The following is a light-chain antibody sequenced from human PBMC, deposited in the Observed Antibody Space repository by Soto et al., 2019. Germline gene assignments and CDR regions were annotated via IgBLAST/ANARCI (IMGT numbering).Light chain of an antibody. CDR2: DDN. Sequence: QSVLTQPPSVSGAPGQRVTISCTGASYNVGPADAVHWYQQIPGSTPKLLIFDDNVRPSGVPDRFSASKSGTTASLAITGLQTEDEADYYCQSFDSALLAYVFGTGTKLTVL. CDR1: SYNVGPADA. CDR3: QSFDSALLAYV. J-gene: IGLJ1*01. V-gene: IGLV1-40*01.